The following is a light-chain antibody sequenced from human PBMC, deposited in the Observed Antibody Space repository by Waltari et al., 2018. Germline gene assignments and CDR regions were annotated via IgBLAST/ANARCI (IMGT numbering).Light chain of an antibody. CDR1: QSVSRT. Sequence: EIVLTQFPGILSLSPGERATLSCRASQSVSRTLAWYQQKPGQAPRLLIYGASTRATGIPDRFSGGWSGTDFSLTISRLEPEDFAVYYCQHYVRLPATFGQGTKVEIK. J-gene: IGKJ1*01. V-gene: IGKV3-20*01. CDR2: GAS. CDR3: QHYVRLPAT.